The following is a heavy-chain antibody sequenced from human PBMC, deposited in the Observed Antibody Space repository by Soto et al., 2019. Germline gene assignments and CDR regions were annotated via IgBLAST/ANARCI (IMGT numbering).Heavy chain of an antibody. V-gene: IGHV3-23*01. CDR1: GFTFSSYA. D-gene: IGHD3-10*01. Sequence: EVQLLESGGGSVQPGGSLRLSCAASGFTFSSYAMHWVRRPPGKGLEWVSSISGSGGTAYYADSVKGRFSISRDSLVNTLYLQMNILIAEDTAVYSCAKGRGQNSYFDYWGQGTLVTVSP. J-gene: IGHJ4*02. CDR3: AKGRGQNSYFDY. CDR2: ISGSGGTA.